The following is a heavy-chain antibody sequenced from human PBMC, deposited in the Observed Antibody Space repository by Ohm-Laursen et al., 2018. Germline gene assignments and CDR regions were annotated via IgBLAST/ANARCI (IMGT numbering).Heavy chain of an antibody. CDR3: AKAEYCGGDCYPGELPQNAFDI. Sequence: SLRLSCAASGFTFSNYEMNWVRQAPGKGLEWVSYISSGGSTIYYADSVKGRFTISRDNARNSLYLQMNSLRAEDTAVYYCAKAEYCGGDCYPGELPQNAFDIWGQGTMVTVSS. D-gene: IGHD2-21*02. V-gene: IGHV3-48*03. J-gene: IGHJ3*02. CDR1: GFTFSNYE. CDR2: ISSGGSTI.